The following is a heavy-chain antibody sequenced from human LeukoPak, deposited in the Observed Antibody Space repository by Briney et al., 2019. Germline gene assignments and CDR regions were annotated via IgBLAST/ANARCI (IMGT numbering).Heavy chain of an antibody. J-gene: IGHJ5*02. CDR2: LSYNGVST. CDR3: ARVEGRGRTVGSGWYFSDP. D-gene: IGHD6-19*01. Sequence: GGSLRLSCAASGFIFSSYTMTWIRQAPGKGLEWVSGLSYNGVSTYFADSVEGRFTVSRDVSKNTFYLQMNSLRADDTAVYYCARVEGRGRTVGSGWYFSDPWGQGTLVTVSS. CDR1: GFIFSSYT. V-gene: IGHV3-23*01.